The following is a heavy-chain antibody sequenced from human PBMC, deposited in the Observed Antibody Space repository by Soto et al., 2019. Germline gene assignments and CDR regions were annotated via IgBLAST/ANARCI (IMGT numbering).Heavy chain of an antibody. CDR3: AKDMIRYSSSFDY. V-gene: IGHV3-30*18. Sequence: LRLSCAASGFTFSSYGMHWVRQAPGKGLEWVAVISYDGSNKYYADSVKGRFTISRDNSKNTLYLQMNSLRAEDTAVYYCAKDMIRYSSSFDYWGQGTLVTVSS. J-gene: IGHJ4*02. D-gene: IGHD6-6*01. CDR1: GFTFSSYG. CDR2: ISYDGSNK.